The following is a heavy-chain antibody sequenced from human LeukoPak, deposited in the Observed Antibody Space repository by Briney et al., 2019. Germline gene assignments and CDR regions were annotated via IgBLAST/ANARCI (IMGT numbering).Heavy chain of an antibody. CDR1: GGSFSGYY. CDR2: INHSGST. CDR3: ARDGLEVDYYDSSGYYYVPHQYFDY. V-gene: IGHV4-34*01. D-gene: IGHD3-22*01. Sequence: SETLSLTCAVYGGSFSGYYWSWIRQPPGKGLEWIGEINHSGSTNYNPSLKSRVTISVDTSKNQFSLKLSSVTAADTAVYYCARDGLEVDYYDSSGYYYVPHQYFDYWGQGTLVTVSS. J-gene: IGHJ4*02.